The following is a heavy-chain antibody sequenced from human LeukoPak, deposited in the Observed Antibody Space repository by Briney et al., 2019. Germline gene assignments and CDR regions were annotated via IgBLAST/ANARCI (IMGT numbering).Heavy chain of an antibody. CDR2: INPNSGGT. Sequence: ASVKVSCKASGYTFTGYYMHWVRQAPGQGLEWMGWINPNSGGTNYVQKFQGRVTMTRDTSISTAYMELSRLRSDDTAVYYCARAFSSTRPEFDYWGQGTLVTVSS. D-gene: IGHD2-2*01. CDR1: GYTFTGYY. V-gene: IGHV1-2*02. CDR3: ARAFSSTRPEFDY. J-gene: IGHJ4*02.